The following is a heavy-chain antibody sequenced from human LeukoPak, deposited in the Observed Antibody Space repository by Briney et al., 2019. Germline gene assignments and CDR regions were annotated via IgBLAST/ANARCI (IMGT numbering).Heavy chain of an antibody. CDR3: ARGPYSYDSSGAFDI. CDR1: GGSIRSYF. Sequence: SETLSLTCTVSGGSIRSYFWSWIRQPPGKGLEWIGYIYYSGSTNYNPSLKSRVTISVDTSKNQFSLKLSSVTAADTAVYFCARGPYSYDSSGAFDIWGQGTMVTVSS. J-gene: IGHJ3*02. D-gene: IGHD3-22*01. V-gene: IGHV4-59*08. CDR2: IYYSGST.